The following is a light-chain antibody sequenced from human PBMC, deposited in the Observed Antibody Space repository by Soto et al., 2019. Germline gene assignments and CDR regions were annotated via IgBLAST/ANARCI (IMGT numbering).Light chain of an antibody. V-gene: IGKV3-15*01. CDR1: QSVGSY. J-gene: IGKJ2*01. Sequence: EIVMTQSPATLSVSLGDRATLSCRASQSVGSYLAWYQQKPGQAPRLLIYGASTRATGIPARFSGSGSETDCTLTISSLQSEDFAVYYCQQYGSWPPSYTFGQGTKLEIK. CDR2: GAS. CDR3: QQYGSWPPSYT.